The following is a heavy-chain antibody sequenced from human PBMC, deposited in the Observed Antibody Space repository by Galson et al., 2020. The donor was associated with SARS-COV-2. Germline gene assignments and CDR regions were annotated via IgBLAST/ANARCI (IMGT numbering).Heavy chain of an antibody. CDR3: AREERTYLYGSGSEYYFDF. D-gene: IGHD3-10*01. V-gene: IGHV4-30-4*01. J-gene: IGHJ4*02. Sequence: SETLSLTCTVSGGSMSSGDDYWSWIRQPPGKGLEWMGYIYYSGSTYYNPSLKSRVTISVDTSKNQFSLKLSSVTAADTAVYYCAREERTYLYGSGSEYYFDFWGQGTLVTVSS. CDR2: IYYSGST. CDR1: GGSMSSGDDY.